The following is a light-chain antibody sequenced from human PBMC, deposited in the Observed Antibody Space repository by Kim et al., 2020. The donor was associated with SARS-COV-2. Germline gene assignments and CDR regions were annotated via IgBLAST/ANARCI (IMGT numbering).Light chain of an antibody. CDR1: NMGSKS. CDR3: QVWDSSSDPHVV. CDR2: YDS. J-gene: IGLJ2*01. Sequence: PGKTGRITCGGNNMGSKSVHWYQQKPGQAPVLVIYYDSDRPSGIPERFSGSNSGNTATLTISRVEAGDEADYYCQVWDSSSDPHVVFGGGTQLTVL. V-gene: IGLV3-21*04.